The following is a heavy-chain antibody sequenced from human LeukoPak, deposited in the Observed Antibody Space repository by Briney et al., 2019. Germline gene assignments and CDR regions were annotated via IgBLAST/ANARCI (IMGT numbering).Heavy chain of an antibody. CDR1: GFTFSSYE. V-gene: IGHV3-48*03. J-gene: IGHJ4*02. CDR3: ATTFTIFGLIDD. Sequence: GGSLRLSCAASGFTFSSYEMNWVRQAPGKGLEWVSYISSSGTTTYYADSVKGRFTISRDNAKSSLYLQMNSLRAEDTAVFYCATTFTIFGLIDDWGQGTLVTVSP. CDR2: ISSSGTTT. D-gene: IGHD3/OR15-3a*01.